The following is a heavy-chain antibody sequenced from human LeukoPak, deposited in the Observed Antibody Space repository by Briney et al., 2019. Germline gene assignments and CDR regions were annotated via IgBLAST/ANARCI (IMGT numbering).Heavy chain of an antibody. V-gene: IGHV3-21*01. CDR3: ARGVGIAAAGTEDY. J-gene: IGHJ4*02. Sequence: GGSLRLSCAASGFTFSSYSMNWVRQVPGKGLEWVSSISSSSSYIYYADSVKGRFTISRDNAKNSLYLQMNSLRAEDTAVYYCARGVGIAAAGTEDYWGQGTLVTVPS. CDR2: ISSSSSYI. CDR1: GFTFSSYS. D-gene: IGHD6-13*01.